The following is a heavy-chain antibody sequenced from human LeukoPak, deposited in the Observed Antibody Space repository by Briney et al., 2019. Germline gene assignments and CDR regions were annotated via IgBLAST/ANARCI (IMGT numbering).Heavy chain of an antibody. CDR1: GFTFSSYA. CDR2: ISGSGGST. J-gene: IGHJ4*02. V-gene: IGHV3-23*01. Sequence: GGSLRLSCAASGFTFSSYAMSWVRQAPGKGLEWVSAISGSGGSTYYADSVKGRFTISRDNSKNTLYLQMNSLRAEDTAIYYCAKVGDYVWGSYRPKPNPGFGYWGQGTLVTVSS. D-gene: IGHD3-16*02. CDR3: AKVGDYVWGSYRPKPNPGFGY.